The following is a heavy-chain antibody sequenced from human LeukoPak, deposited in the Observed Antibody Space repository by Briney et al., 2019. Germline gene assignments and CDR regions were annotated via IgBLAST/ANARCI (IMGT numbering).Heavy chain of an antibody. V-gene: IGHV1-18*01. CDR3: ARDKESVNYYDSSGYPDY. CDR1: GYTFTSYG. Sequence: AASVKVSCKASGYTFTSYGISWVRQAPGQGLEWMGWISAYNGNTNYAQKLQGRVTMTTDTSTSTAYMELRSLRSDDTAVYYCARDKESVNYYDSSGYPDYWGQGTLVTVSS. J-gene: IGHJ4*02. D-gene: IGHD3-22*01. CDR2: ISAYNGNT.